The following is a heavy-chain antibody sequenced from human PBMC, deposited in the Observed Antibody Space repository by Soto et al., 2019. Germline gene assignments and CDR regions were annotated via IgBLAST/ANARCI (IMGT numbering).Heavy chain of an antibody. CDR3: AREWFGELLSSRKRGGYYYGMDV. CDR2: INAGNGNT. J-gene: IGHJ6*02. V-gene: IGHV1-3*01. CDR1: GYTFTSYA. D-gene: IGHD3-10*01. Sequence: AASVKVSCKASGYTFTSYAMHWVRQAPGQRLEWMGWINAGNGNTKYSQKFQGRVTITRDTSASTAYMELSSLRSEDTAVYYCAREWFGELLSSRKRGGYYYGMDVWGQGTTVTVSS.